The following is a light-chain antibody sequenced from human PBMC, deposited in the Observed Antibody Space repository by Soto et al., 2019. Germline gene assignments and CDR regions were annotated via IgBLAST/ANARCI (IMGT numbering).Light chain of an antibody. V-gene: IGLV2-18*02. CDR3: CSYTISATPFV. J-gene: IGLJ1*01. Sequence: QSALIQPPSVSGSPGQSVTISCTGTSSDVGTYDYVAWYKQHPGTVPKPMIYNVNTQPSGVPDRFSGSKSGNTASMTISGLQAEDEADYYCCSYTISATPFVFGTGTKLTVL. CDR1: SSDVGTYDY. CDR2: NVN.